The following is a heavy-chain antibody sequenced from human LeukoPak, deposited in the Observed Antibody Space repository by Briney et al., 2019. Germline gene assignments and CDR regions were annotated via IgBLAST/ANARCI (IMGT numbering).Heavy chain of an antibody. D-gene: IGHD3-10*01. CDR2: IFNSGST. V-gene: IGHV4-59*01. CDR1: GDSMSSYS. CDR3: ASDYGSGSYRFDY. Sequence: SETLSLACTVSGDSMSSYSWSWIRQPPGKGLERIGYIFNSGSTSYNPSLKSRVTISLDMSKKQFSLKLSSLTAADTAVYYCASDYGSGSYRFDYWGQGTLVTVSS. J-gene: IGHJ4*02.